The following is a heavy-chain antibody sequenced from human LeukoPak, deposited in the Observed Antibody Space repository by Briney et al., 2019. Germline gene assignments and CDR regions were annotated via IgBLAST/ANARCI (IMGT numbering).Heavy chain of an antibody. V-gene: IGHV4-34*01. J-gene: IGHJ4*02. CDR2: INHSGST. CDR3: ARADGIAASDFDY. D-gene: IGHD6-13*01. Sequence: SSETLSLTCAVYGGSFSGYYWSWSRQPPGKGLEWIGEINHSGSTNYNPSLKSRVTISVDKSNNQFSLRLSSVTAADTAMYYCARADGIAASDFDYWGQGTLVTVSS. CDR1: GGSFSGYY.